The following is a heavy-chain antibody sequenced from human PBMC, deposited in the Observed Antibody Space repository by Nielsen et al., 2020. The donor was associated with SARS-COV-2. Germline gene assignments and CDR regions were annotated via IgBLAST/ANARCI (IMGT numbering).Heavy chain of an antibody. J-gene: IGHJ6*02. CDR1: GFSFSTYA. V-gene: IGHV3-30-3*01. CDR3: ARGRSGGFRTGGFGMDV. D-gene: IGHD4-23*01. CDR2: MLYDGNIQ. Sequence: GGSLRLSCAASGFSFSTYAMHWVRQAPGKGLEWVAVMLYDGNIQYYADSVKGRFTISRGNSKDTLYLQMNNLKGEDTALYYCARGRSGGFRTGGFGMDVWGQGTTVTVSS.